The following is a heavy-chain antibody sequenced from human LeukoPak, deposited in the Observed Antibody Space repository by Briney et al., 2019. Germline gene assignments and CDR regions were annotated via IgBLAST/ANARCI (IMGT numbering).Heavy chain of an antibody. J-gene: IGHJ4*02. CDR3: ARGPSRFGELSGGN. Sequence: HAGGSLRLSCAASGFTFSSYWMHWVRHAPGKGLVWVSRINSDGSSTSYADSVKARFTISRDNAKNTLYLQMNSLRAEDTAVYYCARGPSRFGELSGGNWGQGTLVTVSS. D-gene: IGHD3-10*01. CDR1: GFTFSSYW. CDR2: INSDGSST. V-gene: IGHV3-74*01.